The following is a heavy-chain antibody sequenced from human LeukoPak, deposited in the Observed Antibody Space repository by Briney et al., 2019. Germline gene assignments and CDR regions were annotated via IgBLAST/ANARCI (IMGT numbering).Heavy chain of an antibody. CDR3: ARSLYYYGPLGWFDP. CDR2: INHSGST. J-gene: IGHJ5*02. CDR1: GGSCSGYY. Sequence: SETLSLTCAVYGGSCSGYYWSWIRQPPGKGLEWIGEINHSGSTNYNPSLKSRVTISVDTSKTQFSLKLSSVTAADTAVYYCARSLYYYGPLGWFDPWGQGTLVTVSS. V-gene: IGHV4-34*01. D-gene: IGHD3-10*01.